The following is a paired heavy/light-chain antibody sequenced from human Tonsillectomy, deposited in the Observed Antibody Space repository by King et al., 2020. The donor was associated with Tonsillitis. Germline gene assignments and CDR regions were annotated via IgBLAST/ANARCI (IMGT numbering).Light chain of an antibody. CDR3: QSADSSGPYV. CDR2: KDS. V-gene: IGLV3-25*02. J-gene: IGLJ1*01. CDR1: ALPNQY. Sequence: SHELTQPPSVSVSPGQTARITCSGDALPNQYACWYQQKPGQAPVLVIYKDSERPSGIPKRFSGSSSGTTVTLTISGVQAEDEADYYCQSADSSGPYVFGTGTKVTVL.
Heavy chain of an antibody. D-gene: IGHD4-17*01. CDR1: GFNLSNYW. J-gene: IGHJ2*01. CDR2: IKHDGNEK. V-gene: IGHV3-7*04. CDR3: ARDPSDYVWYFDL. Sequence: EVQLVESGGGLVQPGGSLRLSCSASGFNLSNYWLSWVRQAPGKGLQWVAKIKHDGNEKSYVDSAKGRFTISRDNAKNSLYLQMNSLRAEDTAVYFCARDPSDYVWYFDLWGRGTLVTVSS.